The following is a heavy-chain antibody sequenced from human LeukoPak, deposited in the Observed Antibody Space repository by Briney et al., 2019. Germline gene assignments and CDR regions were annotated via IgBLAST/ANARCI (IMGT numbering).Heavy chain of an antibody. J-gene: IGHJ4*02. Sequence: ASVRVSCKASGYTFTGYHMHWVRQAPGQGLEWMGWINPNTGGTNHVQKFQGRVTMTRDTSISTAYMELSRLRSDDTAVYYCATLGWLQPADFFDYWGQGTLVTVSS. CDR1: GYTFTGYH. CDR3: ATLGWLQPADFFDY. D-gene: IGHD5-24*01. V-gene: IGHV1-2*02. CDR2: INPNTGGT.